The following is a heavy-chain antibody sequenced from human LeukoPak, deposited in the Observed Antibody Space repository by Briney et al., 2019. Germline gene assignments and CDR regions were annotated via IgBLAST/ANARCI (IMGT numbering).Heavy chain of an antibody. D-gene: IGHD5-12*01. CDR2: IYYSGST. CDR1: GGSVSSGSYY. J-gene: IGHJ5*02. V-gene: IGHV4-61*01. Sequence: KPSETLSLTCTVSGGSVSSGSYYWSWIRQPPGKGLEWIGYIYYSGSTNYNPSLKIRVTISVDTSKNQFSLKLSSVTAADTAVYYCARVLSIVATVERWFDPWGQGTLVTVSS. CDR3: ARVLSIVATVERWFDP.